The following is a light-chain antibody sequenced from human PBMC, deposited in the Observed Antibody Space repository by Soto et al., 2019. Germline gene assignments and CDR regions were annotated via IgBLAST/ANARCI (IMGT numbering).Light chain of an antibody. V-gene: IGKV1-5*01. J-gene: IGKJ4*01. CDR2: DAT. CDR1: ESVAMW. Sequence: DLQMTLSPFTLSAHVGDRVTVTCRASESVAMWLAWYQQKPGEAPKLLIYDATTLESGVPSRFSGSGSGTDFTLTISFFQPEDVTPYCSQVSACLLIRFAGGAMVDVK. CDR3: QVSACLLIR.